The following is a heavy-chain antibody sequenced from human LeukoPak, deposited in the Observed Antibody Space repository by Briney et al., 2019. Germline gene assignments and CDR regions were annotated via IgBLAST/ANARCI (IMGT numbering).Heavy chain of an antibody. V-gene: IGHV3-53*01. J-gene: IGHJ4*02. CDR2: VYSGGST. Sequence: GGSLRLSCAASGFTVSSNYMSWVRQAPGKGLEWVSVVYSGGSTYYADSVKGRFTISRDNSKNTLYLQMNSLRAEDTAVYYCARDFPDRGSYEGDYWGQGTLVTVSS. CDR1: GFTVSSNY. D-gene: IGHD1-26*01. CDR3: ARDFPDRGSYEGDY.